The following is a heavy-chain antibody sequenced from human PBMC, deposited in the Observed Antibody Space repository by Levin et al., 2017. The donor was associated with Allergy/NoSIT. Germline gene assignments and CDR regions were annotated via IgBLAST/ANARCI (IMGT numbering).Heavy chain of an antibody. CDR2: ISGSNGST. V-gene: IGHV3-23*01. J-gene: IGHJ4*02. D-gene: IGHD2-15*01. CDR3: AKDPIGSSVVVPARLYYFDR. Sequence: GGSLRLSCAGSGFTFRVYAMSWVRQAPGKGLEWISAISGSNGSTYYADSVRGRFTISRDNSKKTLYLQLNSLRPEDTAVYYCAKDPIGSSVVVPARLYYFDRWGQGSLVTVSS. CDR1: GFTFRVYA.